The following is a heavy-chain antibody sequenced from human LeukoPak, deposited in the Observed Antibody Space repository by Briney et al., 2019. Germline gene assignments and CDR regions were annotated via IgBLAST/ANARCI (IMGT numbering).Heavy chain of an antibody. CDR3: ARSKAAAWADY. D-gene: IGHD6-13*01. CDR2: ISGSGGST. Sequence: GGSLRLSCAASGFTFSSYAMSWVRQAPGKGLEWVSAISGSGGSTYYADSVKGRFTISRDNSKNTLSLQMNSLRSEDTAVYYCARSKAAAWADYWGQGTLVTVSS. CDR1: GFTFSSYA. V-gene: IGHV3-23*01. J-gene: IGHJ4*02.